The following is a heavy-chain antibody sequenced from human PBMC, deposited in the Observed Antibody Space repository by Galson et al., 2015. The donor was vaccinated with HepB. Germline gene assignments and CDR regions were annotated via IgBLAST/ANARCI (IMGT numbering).Heavy chain of an antibody. CDR2: FDPEDGET. D-gene: IGHD1-26*01. CDR1: GYTLTELS. V-gene: IGHV1-24*01. Sequence: CKVSGYTLTELSMHWVRQAPGKGLEWMGGFDPEDGETIYAQKFQGRVTMTEDTSTDTAYMELSSLRSEDTVVYYCATDGHRASFDPWGQGTLVTVSS. J-gene: IGHJ5*02. CDR3: ATDGHRASFDP.